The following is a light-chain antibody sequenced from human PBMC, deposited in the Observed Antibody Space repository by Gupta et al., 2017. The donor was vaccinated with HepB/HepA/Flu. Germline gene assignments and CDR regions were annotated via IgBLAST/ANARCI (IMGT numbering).Light chain of an antibody. CDR1: QRITSSY. CDR2: GAS. V-gene: IGKV3-20*01. Sequence: EIVLKQSPGTFSLSPGERATLSCRASQRITSSYLSWYQQKPGQAPRRLIYGASSRAPGIPDRFSGSGSETDFTLTISGLEPEDFAVYYCQQYERSRLTFGGGTKLEIQ. J-gene: IGKJ4*01. CDR3: QQYERSRLT.